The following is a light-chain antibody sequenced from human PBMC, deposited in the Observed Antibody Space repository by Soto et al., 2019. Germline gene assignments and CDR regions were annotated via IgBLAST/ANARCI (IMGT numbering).Light chain of an antibody. J-gene: IGLJ1*01. CDR1: SSDVGGYNY. CDR3: SSYTSDSTFV. V-gene: IGLV2-14*01. CDR2: EVT. Sequence: HSVLTQPASVSGSPGQSITISCTGTSSDVGGYNYVSWYQQHPGKAPKLMIYEVTNRPSGVSNRFSGSKSGNTASLTISGLQAEDESDYYCSSYTSDSTFVFGAGTKLTVL.